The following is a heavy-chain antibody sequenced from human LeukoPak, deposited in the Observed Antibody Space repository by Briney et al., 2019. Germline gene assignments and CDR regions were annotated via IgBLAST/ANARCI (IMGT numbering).Heavy chain of an antibody. CDR3: APKLYGDYFDY. Sequence: GGSLRLSCAASGFTFSSYAMSWVRQAPGKGLEWVSAISGSGGSTYYADSVKGRFTISRDNSKNTLYLQTNSLRAEDTAVYYCAPKLYGDYFDYWGQGTLVTVSS. CDR1: GFTFSSYA. V-gene: IGHV3-23*01. CDR2: ISGSGGST. J-gene: IGHJ4*02. D-gene: IGHD4-17*01.